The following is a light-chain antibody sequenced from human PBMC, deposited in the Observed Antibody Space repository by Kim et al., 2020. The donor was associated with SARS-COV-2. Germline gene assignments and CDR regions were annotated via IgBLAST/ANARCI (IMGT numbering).Light chain of an antibody. CDR2: WAS. J-gene: IGKJ2*02. CDR1: QSVLYSPNNKNY. V-gene: IGKV4-1*01. Sequence: DIVMTQSPDSLAVSLGERATINCKSSQSVLYSPNNKNYLAWFQQKPGQSPKLLIYWASTRESGVPDRFSGSGSGTDFTLTISSLQAEDVAVYYCQQYHTTPRTFGQGTKLEI. CDR3: QQYHTTPRT.